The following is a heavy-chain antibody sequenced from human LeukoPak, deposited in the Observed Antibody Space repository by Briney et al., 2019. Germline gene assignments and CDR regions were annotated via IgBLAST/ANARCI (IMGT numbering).Heavy chain of an antibody. Sequence: SETLSLTCTVSNGSISSYHWSWVRQPPGKGLEWIGYILTSGTTNYNSSLKCRLTISVDTSKNQFTLKLSSVTAADTAVYYCARLRVSGSYLYYFDYWGQGTLVTVSS. J-gene: IGHJ4*02. V-gene: IGHV4-4*09. CDR3: ARLRVSGSYLYYFDY. D-gene: IGHD1-26*01. CDR1: NGSISSYH. CDR2: ILTSGTT.